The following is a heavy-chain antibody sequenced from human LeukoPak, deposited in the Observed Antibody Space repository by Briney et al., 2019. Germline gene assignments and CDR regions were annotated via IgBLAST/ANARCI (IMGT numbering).Heavy chain of an antibody. J-gene: IGHJ3*02. CDR1: GGSISSSSYY. CDR3: AREVNIAAAGADDAFDI. Sequence: SSETLSLTCTVSGGSISSSSYYWGWIRQPPGKGLEWIGSIYYSGSTYYNPSLKSRVTISVDRSKNQFSLKLSSVTAADTAVYYCAREVNIAAAGADDAFDIWGQGTMVTVSS. CDR2: IYYSGST. D-gene: IGHD6-13*01. V-gene: IGHV4-39*07.